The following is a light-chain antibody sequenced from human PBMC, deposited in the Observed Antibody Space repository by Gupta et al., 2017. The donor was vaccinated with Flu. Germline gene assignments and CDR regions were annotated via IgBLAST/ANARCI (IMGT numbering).Light chain of an antibody. CDR2: AAS. CDR3: QQLHSYPLT. Sequence: PSFLSASVGDRVTISCGASKGISSYLAWYQQKPGKAPKVLIYAASTMQSGIPSRFSGRGSGTEFTLTISSLQPEDFATYYCQQLHSYPLTFGGGTKVEIK. V-gene: IGKV1-9*01. J-gene: IGKJ4*01. CDR1: KGISSY.